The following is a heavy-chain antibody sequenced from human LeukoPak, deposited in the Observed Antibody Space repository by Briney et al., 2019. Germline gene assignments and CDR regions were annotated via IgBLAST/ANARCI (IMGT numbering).Heavy chain of an antibody. CDR3: ARDRGGYGDSYTDY. Sequence: GGSLRLSCAASGLTFSSYAMHWVRQAPGKGLEWVAVISYDGSNKYYADSVKGRFTISGDNSKNTLYLQMNSLRAEDTAVYYCARDRGGYGDSYTDYWGQGTLVTVSS. V-gene: IGHV3-30-3*01. CDR1: GLTFSSYA. J-gene: IGHJ4*02. D-gene: IGHD4-17*01. CDR2: ISYDGSNK.